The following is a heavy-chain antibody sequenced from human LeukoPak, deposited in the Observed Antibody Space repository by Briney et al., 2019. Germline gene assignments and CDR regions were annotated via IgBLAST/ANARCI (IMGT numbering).Heavy chain of an antibody. D-gene: IGHD1-26*01. J-gene: IGHJ5*02. CDR2: IYHSGST. CDR3: ARVPVNIWENWFDP. CDR1: GGSISSSNW. V-gene: IGHV4-4*02. Sequence: SGTPSLTCAVSGGSISSSNWWSWVRQPPGKGLEWIEEIYHSGSTYYNPSLKSRVTISVDTSKNQFSLKLSSVTAADTAVYYCARVPVNIWENWFDPWGQGTLVTVSS.